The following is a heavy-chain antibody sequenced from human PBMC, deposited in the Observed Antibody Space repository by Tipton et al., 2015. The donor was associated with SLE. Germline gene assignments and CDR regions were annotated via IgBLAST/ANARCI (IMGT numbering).Heavy chain of an antibody. CDR2: IYYTGNT. Sequence: TLSLTCNVSVYSISSSHWWGWIRRPQGKGLEWIGYIYYTGNTNYNPSLKSRVTMSVDTSKSQFSLKLTFVSAADTAIYYCARMGLCTTTTCNEGAFDVWGQGSMVTVSS. J-gene: IGHJ3*01. V-gene: IGHV4-28*01. CDR1: VYSISSSHW. D-gene: IGHD2-2*01. CDR3: ARMGLCTTTTCNEGAFDV.